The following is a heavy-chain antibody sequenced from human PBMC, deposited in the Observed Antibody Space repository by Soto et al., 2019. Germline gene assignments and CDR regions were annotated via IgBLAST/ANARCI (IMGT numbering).Heavy chain of an antibody. CDR1: GGSISSYY. D-gene: IGHD3-10*01. Sequence: SETLSLTCTVSGGSISSYYWSWIRQPPGKGLEWIGSIYYSGSTYYNPSLKSRVTISVDTSKNQFSLKLSSVTAADTAVYYCASTYYYGSGSYSIPTNWGQGTLVTVSS. CDR2: IYYSGST. V-gene: IGHV4-59*05. J-gene: IGHJ4*02. CDR3: ASTYYYGSGSYSIPTN.